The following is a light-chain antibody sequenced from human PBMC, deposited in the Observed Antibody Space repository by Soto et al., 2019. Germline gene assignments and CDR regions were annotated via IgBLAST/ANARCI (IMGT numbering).Light chain of an antibody. Sequence: EVLMTQSPATVSVSPGDSATLTCRASQSVYNNFAWYQQKPGQPPRLLIYGASTRATGLPVRFSGSGSGTEFTLTISDLQSEDSAVYFCQQYNNWPPLTFGGGTKVEI. V-gene: IGKV3-15*01. J-gene: IGKJ4*01. CDR1: QSVYNN. CDR2: GAS. CDR3: QQYNNWPPLT.